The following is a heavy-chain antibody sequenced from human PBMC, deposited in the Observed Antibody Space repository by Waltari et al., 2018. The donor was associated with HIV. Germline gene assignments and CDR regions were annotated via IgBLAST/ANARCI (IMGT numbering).Heavy chain of an antibody. J-gene: IGHJ4*02. Sequence: EVQLVESGGGLVKPGGSLRLSCVAPGFTFINACMSSVRQAPGKGLEWVGRIKTKTDGGTTDYAAPVKGRFTISRDDSKNTLYLQMNSLKTEDTAVYFCTIPPFGYSLGYWGQGTLVTVSS. CDR1: GFTFINAC. D-gene: IGHD3-22*01. CDR3: TIPPFGYSLGY. CDR2: IKTKTDGGTT. V-gene: IGHV3-15*01.